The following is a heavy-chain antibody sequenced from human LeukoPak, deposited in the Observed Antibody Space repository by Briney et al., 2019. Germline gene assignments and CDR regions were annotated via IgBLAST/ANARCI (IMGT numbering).Heavy chain of an antibody. D-gene: IGHD3-10*01. V-gene: IGHV4-59*01. J-gene: IGHJ4*02. CDR1: GGSISSYY. CDR2: IYYSGST. Sequence: PSETLSLTCTVSGGSISSYYWSWIRQPPGKGLEWIGYIYYSGSTNYNPSLKSRVTTSVDTSKNQFSLKLSSVTAADTAVYYCARDLGFGDPFDYWGQGTLVTVSS. CDR3: ARDLGFGDPFDY.